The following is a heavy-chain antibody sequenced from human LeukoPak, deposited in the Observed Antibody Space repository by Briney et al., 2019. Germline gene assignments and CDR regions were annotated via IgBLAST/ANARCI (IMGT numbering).Heavy chain of an antibody. CDR1: GFTFRKHG. Sequence: GGTLRLSCAASGFTFRKHGMNWVRQAPGKGLEWVSGIGPSGDITYYADSVKGRFTISRDNAKNALYLQMNSLRAEDTAMYYCARDTHYYGSGSPAFDIWGQGTMVTVSS. CDR3: ARDTHYYGSGSPAFDI. D-gene: IGHD3-10*01. V-gene: IGHV3-23*01. J-gene: IGHJ3*02. CDR2: IGPSGDIT.